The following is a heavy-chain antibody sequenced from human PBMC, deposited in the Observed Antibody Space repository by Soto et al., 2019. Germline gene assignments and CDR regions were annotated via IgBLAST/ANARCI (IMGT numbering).Heavy chain of an antibody. CDR2: IYYSGST. J-gene: IGHJ4*02. Sequence: SETLSLTCTVSGGSISSYYWSWIRQPPGKGLEWIGYIYYSGSTNYNPSLKSRVTISVDTSKNQFSLKLSSVTAADTAVYYCARAKAVIFDYWGQGTLVTVS. CDR3: ARAKAVIFDY. CDR1: GGSISSYY. V-gene: IGHV4-59*13. D-gene: IGHD2-21*01.